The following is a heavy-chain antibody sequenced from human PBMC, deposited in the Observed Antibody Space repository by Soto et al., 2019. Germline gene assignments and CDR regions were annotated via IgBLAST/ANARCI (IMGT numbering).Heavy chain of an antibody. J-gene: IGHJ6*03. CDR2: IYPGDSDT. V-gene: IGHV5-51*01. CDR1: GYSFTSYW. Sequence: PGESLKISCKGSGYSFTSYWIGWVRQMPGKGLEWMGIIYPGDSDTRYSPSFQGQVTISADKSISTAYLQWSSLKASDTAMYYCARHNSGSGSYDSYYYYMDVGGKGTTVTVSS. CDR3: ARHNSGSGSYDSYYYYMDV. D-gene: IGHD3-10*01.